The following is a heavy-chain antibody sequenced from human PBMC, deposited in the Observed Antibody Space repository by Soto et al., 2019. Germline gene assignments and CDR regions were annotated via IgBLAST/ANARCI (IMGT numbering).Heavy chain of an antibody. D-gene: IGHD2-8*02. CDR2: IYYNGNT. J-gene: IGHJ4*02. CDR1: GGSISSGDYY. V-gene: IGHV4-31*02. CDR3: ERDKITGLFAY. Sequence: SETLSLTCTVSGGSISSGDYYWSWIRQLPGKDLEWIAYIYYNGNTYYTPSLKSRATISLDTSRNQFFLNLNSVTAADTAVYYCERDKITGLFAYWGQGTLVTVS.